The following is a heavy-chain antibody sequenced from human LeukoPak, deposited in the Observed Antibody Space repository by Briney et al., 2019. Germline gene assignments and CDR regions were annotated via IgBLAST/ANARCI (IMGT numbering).Heavy chain of an antibody. CDR2: INHSGST. J-gene: IGHJ5*02. Sequence: SETLSLTCIVSGDSINNYYWSWIRQPPGKGLEWIGEINHSGSTNYNPSLKSRVTISVDTSKNQFSLKLSSVTAADTAVYYCATWNQPGNWFDPWGQGTLVTVSS. D-gene: IGHD1-1*01. CDR3: ATWNQPGNWFDP. V-gene: IGHV4-34*01. CDR1: GDSINNYY.